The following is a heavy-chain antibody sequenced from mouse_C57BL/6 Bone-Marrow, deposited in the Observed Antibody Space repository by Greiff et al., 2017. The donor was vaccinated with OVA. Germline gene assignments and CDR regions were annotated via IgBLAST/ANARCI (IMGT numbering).Heavy chain of an antibody. V-gene: IGHV1-82*01. D-gene: IGHD1-1*01. CDR2: IYPGDGGT. J-gene: IGHJ4*01. CDR1: GYAFSSSW. Sequence: QVQLKESGPELVKPGASVKISCKASGYAFSSSWMNWVKQRPGKGLEWIGRIYPGDGGTNYNGKFKGKATLTADKSSSTAYMQLSSLTSEDSAVYFCARYYGSRDYAMDYWGQGTSVTVSS. CDR3: ARYYGSRDYAMDY.